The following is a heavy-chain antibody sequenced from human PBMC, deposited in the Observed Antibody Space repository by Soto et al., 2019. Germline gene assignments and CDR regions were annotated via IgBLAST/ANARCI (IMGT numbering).Heavy chain of an antibody. V-gene: IGHV3-48*02. D-gene: IGHD5-18*01. CDR2: ITIRTGNI. CDR3: VRDRDLDRDMVHADL. J-gene: IGHJ4*01. Sequence: PGGSLRLSCAASGFTFSSYAMHWVRQAPGKGLEWLAYITIRTGNIVYADSVRGRFTISADNAENSVFLQMNSLRDEDTAVYFCVRDRDLDRDMVHADLWGQGTLVTVSS. CDR1: GFTFSSYA.